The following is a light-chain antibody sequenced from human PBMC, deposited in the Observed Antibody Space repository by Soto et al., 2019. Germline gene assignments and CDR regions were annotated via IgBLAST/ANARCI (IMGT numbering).Light chain of an antibody. CDR3: SSYTITSSPV. CDR1: SSDVGAYDF. CDR2: EVT. J-gene: IGLJ1*01. V-gene: IGLV2-14*01. Sequence: QSALTQPASVSGSPGQSITISCTGTSSDVGAYDFVSWYRQYPCQAPKILIYEVTHRPSGVPDRFSGSKSGNTASLTISGLQADDEADYYCSSYTITSSPVFGPGTKVTVL.